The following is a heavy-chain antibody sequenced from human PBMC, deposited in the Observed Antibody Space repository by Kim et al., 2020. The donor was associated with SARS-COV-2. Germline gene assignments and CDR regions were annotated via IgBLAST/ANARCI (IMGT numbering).Heavy chain of an antibody. J-gene: IGHJ5*02. CDR3: AREGGPRGQWLISARFDP. CDR1: GYTFTGYY. D-gene: IGHD6-19*01. CDR2: INPNSGGT. Sequence: ASVKVSCKASGYTFTGYYMHWVRQAPGQGLEWMGWINPNSGGTNYAQKFQGRVTMTRDTSISTAYMELSRLRSDDTAVYYCAREGGPRGQWLISARFDPWGQGTLVTVSS. V-gene: IGHV1-2*02.